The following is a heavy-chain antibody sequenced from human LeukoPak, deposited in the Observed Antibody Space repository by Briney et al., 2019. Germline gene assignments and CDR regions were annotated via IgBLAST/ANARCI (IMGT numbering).Heavy chain of an antibody. J-gene: IGHJ4*02. D-gene: IGHD3-9*01. Sequence: SETLSLTCTVSGGSISSSSYYWGWIRQPPGKGLEWIGSIYYSGSTYYNPSLKSRVTISVDTSKNQFSLKLSSVTAADTAVYYCARKVLRYFDWSKNRARTHFDYWGQGTLVTVSS. V-gene: IGHV4-39*07. CDR1: GGSISSSSYY. CDR2: IYYSGST. CDR3: ARKVLRYFDWSKNRARTHFDY.